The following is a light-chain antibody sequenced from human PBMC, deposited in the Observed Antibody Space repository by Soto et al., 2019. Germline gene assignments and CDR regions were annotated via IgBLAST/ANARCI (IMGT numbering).Light chain of an antibody. Sequence: IQITQSPSTLAASVGDTVTMTCRSSSKWLAWYQKKPGKAPKLLIYDVSNLERGVPPRFSGSTSGAEPTLTITGLQPDDLGTYYCQHTTDFTFGQGTKVDI. CDR1: SSSKW. J-gene: IGKJ2*01. V-gene: IGKV1-5*01. CDR2: DVS. CDR3: QHTTDFT.